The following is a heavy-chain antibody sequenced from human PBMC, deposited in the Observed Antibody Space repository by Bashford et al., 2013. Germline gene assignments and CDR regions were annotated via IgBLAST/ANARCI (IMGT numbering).Heavy chain of an antibody. CDR3: ARDLPYCSGGSCYGSGMVDP. CDR1: GYTFTSYY. V-gene: IGHV1-46*01. D-gene: IGHD2-15*01. J-gene: IGHJ5*02. CDR2: INPSGGST. Sequence: ASVKVSCKASGYTFTSYYMHWVRQAPGQGLEWMGIINPSGGSTSYAQKFQGRVTMTRDTSTSTVYMELSSLRSEDTAVYYCARDLPYCSGGSCYGSGMVDPWGQGTLVTVSS.